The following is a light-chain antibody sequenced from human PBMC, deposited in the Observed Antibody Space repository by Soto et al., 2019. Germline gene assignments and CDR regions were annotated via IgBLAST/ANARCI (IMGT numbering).Light chain of an antibody. J-gene: IGKJ5*01. CDR1: QSISSC. Sequence: DIQMTQSPSSLSASVGDRVTITCRASQSISSCLNWYQQKPGRAPKLLINAASSLPNGVPSRFSGSGSGTDFTLTIGSLQPEDFGAYYWQQSYTTPPTFGQGTRLEIK. CDR3: QQSYTTPPT. CDR2: AAS. V-gene: IGKV1-39*01.